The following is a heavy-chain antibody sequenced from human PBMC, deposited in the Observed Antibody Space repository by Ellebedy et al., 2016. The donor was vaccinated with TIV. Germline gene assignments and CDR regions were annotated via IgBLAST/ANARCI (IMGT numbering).Heavy chain of an antibody. J-gene: IGHJ4*02. CDR1: GIPYSNSG. CDR2: IWFDGSNE. CDR3: ARDKQTLYLDH. V-gene: IGHV3-33*01. Sequence: GESLKISCAASGIPYSNSGMHWVRQAPGKGLEWVAIIWFDGSNEYYADSVQGRSTISRENSKNTVDLQISSLRAEDTAVYYCARDKQTLYLDHWGQGTLVTVSS.